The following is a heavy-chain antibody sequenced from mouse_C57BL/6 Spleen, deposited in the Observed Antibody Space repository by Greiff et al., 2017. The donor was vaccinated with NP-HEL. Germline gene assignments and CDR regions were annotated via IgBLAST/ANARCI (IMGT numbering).Heavy chain of an antibody. Sequence: VQLQQSGAELVKPGASVKLSCKASGYTFTEYTIHWVKQRSGQGLEWIGWFYPGSGSIKYNEKFKDKATLTADKSSSTVYMELSRLTSEDSAVYFCARHEDYGSSYEGWYFDVWGTGTTVTVSS. V-gene: IGHV1-62-2*01. D-gene: IGHD1-1*01. CDR1: GYTFTEYT. J-gene: IGHJ1*03. CDR3: ARHEDYGSSYEGWYFDV. CDR2: FYPGSGSI.